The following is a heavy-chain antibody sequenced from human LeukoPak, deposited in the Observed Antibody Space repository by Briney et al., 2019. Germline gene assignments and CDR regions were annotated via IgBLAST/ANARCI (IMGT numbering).Heavy chain of an antibody. Sequence: PSETLSLTCTVSGGSISSGGYYWSWIRQHPGKGLEWIGYIYYSGSTYYNPSLKSRVTISVDTSKNQFSLKLSSVTAADTAVYYCARGYYDFWSGYYKPPLSYYYGMDVWGQGTTVTVSS. V-gene: IGHV4-31*03. CDR1: GGSISSGGYY. D-gene: IGHD3-3*01. CDR3: ARGYYDFWSGYYKPPLSYYYGMDV. CDR2: IYYSGST. J-gene: IGHJ6*02.